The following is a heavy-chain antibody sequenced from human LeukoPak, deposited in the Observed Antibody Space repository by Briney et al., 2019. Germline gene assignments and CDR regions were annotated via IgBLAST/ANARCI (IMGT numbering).Heavy chain of an antibody. V-gene: IGHV1-46*01. CDR1: GYTFTSHY. J-gene: IGHJ4*02. D-gene: IGHD2-2*01. CDR2: INPGGGIT. Sequence: GASVKVSCKASGYTFTSHYMHWVRQAPGQGLEWMGMINPGGGITTYAQKFQGRVTLTRDTSTSTVYMELSSLRSEDTAVYYCARGYCSSTSCSSREDFDYWGQGTLVTVSS. CDR3: ARGYCSSTSCSSREDFDY.